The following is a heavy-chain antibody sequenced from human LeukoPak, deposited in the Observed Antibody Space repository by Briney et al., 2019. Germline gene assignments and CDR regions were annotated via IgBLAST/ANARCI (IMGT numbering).Heavy chain of an antibody. CDR3: ARSLGYSYGPFDY. D-gene: IGHD5-18*01. J-gene: IGHJ4*02. Sequence: ASVTVSCKASGSTFTGSYTHWVRQAPGQGLEWMGWINPNSGATNYGQKFQGRVTMTRDTSFSTAYMELSRLRSDDTAVYYCARSLGYSYGPFDYWGQGTLVTVSS. V-gene: IGHV1-2*02. CDR1: GSTFTGSY. CDR2: INPNSGAT.